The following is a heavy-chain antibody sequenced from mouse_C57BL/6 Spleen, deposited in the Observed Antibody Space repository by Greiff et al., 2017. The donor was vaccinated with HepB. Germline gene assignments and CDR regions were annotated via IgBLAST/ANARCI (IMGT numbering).Heavy chain of an antibody. CDR1: GYTFTDYN. Sequence: EVQLQQSGPELVKPGASVKIPCKASGYTFTDYNMDWVKQSHGKSLEWIGDINPNNGGTIYNQKFKGKATLTVDKSSSTAYMELRSLTSEDTAVYYCARGGGNYYYYAMDYWGQGTSGTVSS. CDR2: INPNNGGT. J-gene: IGHJ4*01. V-gene: IGHV1-18*01. CDR3: ARGGGNYYYYAMDY. D-gene: IGHD2-1*01.